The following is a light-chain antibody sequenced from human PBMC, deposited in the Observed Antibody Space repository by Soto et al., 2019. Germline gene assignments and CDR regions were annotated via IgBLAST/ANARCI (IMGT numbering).Light chain of an antibody. J-gene: IGKJ1*01. CDR2: DAS. CDR3: QQRSNWPT. Sequence: VVLTQSPGTLSLSPGDGATLSCRASQSVSSYLAWYQQKPGQAPRLLIYDASNRATGIPARFSGSGSGTDFTLTISSLEPEDFAVYYCQQRSNWPTFGQGTKVDIK. CDR1: QSVSSY. V-gene: IGKV3-11*01.